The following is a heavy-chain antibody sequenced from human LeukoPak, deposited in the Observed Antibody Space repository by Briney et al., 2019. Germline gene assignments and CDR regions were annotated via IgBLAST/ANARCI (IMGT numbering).Heavy chain of an antibody. D-gene: IGHD2-2*02. J-gene: IGHJ6*03. CDR3: AKRQAYCSSTSCYKEDYYYYMDV. Sequence: GGSLRLSCAASGFTFSSYAMSWVRQAPGKGLEWVSAISSSGGSTYYADSVKGRFTISRDNSKNTLYLQMNSLRAEDTAVYYCAKRQAYCSSTSCYKEDYYYYMDVWGKGTTVTVSS. CDR2: ISSSGGST. CDR1: GFTFSSYA. V-gene: IGHV3-23*01.